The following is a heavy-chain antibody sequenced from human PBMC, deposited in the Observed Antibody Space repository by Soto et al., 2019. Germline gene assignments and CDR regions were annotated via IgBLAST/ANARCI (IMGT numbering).Heavy chain of an antibody. CDR1: GGSFSGYY. D-gene: IGHD1-1*01. CDR3: AIGCGRNVDY. Sequence: QVQLQQWGAGLLKPSECLSLPCAVYGGSFSGYYWSWIRQPPGKGLAWIGEINHSGSTNYRPSVKRRVTIAVDASDNQFSLKLSSVTAADTAVYYCAIGCGRNVDYFCQGTLVTVSS. V-gene: IGHV4-34*01. CDR2: INHSGST. J-gene: IGHJ4*02.